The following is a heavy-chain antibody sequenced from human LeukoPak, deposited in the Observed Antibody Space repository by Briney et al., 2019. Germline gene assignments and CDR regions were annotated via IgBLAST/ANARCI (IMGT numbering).Heavy chain of an antibody. CDR3: ARRRRVVVPAARDRLGNWFDP. J-gene: IGHJ5*02. D-gene: IGHD2-2*01. V-gene: IGHV1-8*01. Sequence: ASVKVSCKASGYTFTSYDINWVRQATGQGLEWMGWMNPNSGNTGYAQKFQGRVTMTRNTSISTAYMELSSLRSEDTAVYYCARRRRVVVPAARDRLGNWFDPWGQGTLVTVSS. CDR1: GYTFTSYD. CDR2: MNPNSGNT.